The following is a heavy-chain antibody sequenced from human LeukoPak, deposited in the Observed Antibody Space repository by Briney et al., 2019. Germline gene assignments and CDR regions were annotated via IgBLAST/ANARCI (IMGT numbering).Heavy chain of an antibody. V-gene: IGHV4-61*01. CDR2: IYYSGSS. J-gene: IGHJ6*03. Sequence: SETLSLTCTASGDSLSSSSYFWSWIRQPPGKGLGWIGYIYYSGSSNYNPSLKSRVTMSVDTSKNQFSLNLSSVTAADTAVYYCARHFSMITAAGNFNYYYMDVWGKGTTVTVSS. CDR1: GDSLSSSSYF. CDR3: ARHFSMITAAGNFNYYYMDV. D-gene: IGHD6-13*01.